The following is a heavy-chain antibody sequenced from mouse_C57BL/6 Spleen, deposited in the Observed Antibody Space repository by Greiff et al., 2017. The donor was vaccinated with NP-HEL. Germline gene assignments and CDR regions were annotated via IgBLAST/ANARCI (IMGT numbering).Heavy chain of an antibody. CDR1: GFTFSDYG. CDR3: ARPGAMVTPAWFAY. Sequence: DVKLVESGGGLVKPGGSLKLSCAASGFTFSDYGMHWVRQAPEKGLEWVAYISSGSSTIYYADTVKGRFTISRDNAKNTLFLQMTSLRSEDTAMYDCARPGAMVTPAWFAYWGQGTLVTVSA. V-gene: IGHV5-17*01. CDR2: ISSGSSTI. D-gene: IGHD2-2*01. J-gene: IGHJ3*01.